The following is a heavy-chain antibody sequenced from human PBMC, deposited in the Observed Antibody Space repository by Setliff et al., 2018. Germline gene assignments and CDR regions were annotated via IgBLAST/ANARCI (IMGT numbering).Heavy chain of an antibody. Sequence: SVKVSCKASGGTFSSYDISWVRQAPGQGLEWMGRIIPIFGTANYAQKFQGRVTITADKSTSTAYVELSRLRSEDTAVYYCAISTIFGVVSPTPDAFDIWGQGTMVTVSS. V-gene: IGHV1-69*06. D-gene: IGHD3-3*01. CDR2: IIPIFGTA. CDR1: GGTFSSYD. CDR3: AISTIFGVVSPTPDAFDI. J-gene: IGHJ3*02.